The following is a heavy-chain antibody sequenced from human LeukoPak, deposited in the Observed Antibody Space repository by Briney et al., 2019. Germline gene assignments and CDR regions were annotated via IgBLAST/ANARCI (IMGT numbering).Heavy chain of an antibody. Sequence: PGGSLRLSCAASGFTFSSHGMHWVRQAPGKGLEWVAVIWYDGSDKYYADSVQGRFTISRDNSKNTLYLQMNSLRAEDTAVYYCVRDRAMTTVTYFDNWGQGTLVTVSS. D-gene: IGHD4-17*01. CDR1: GFTFSSHG. J-gene: IGHJ4*02. CDR3: VRDRAMTTVTYFDN. CDR2: IWYDGSDK. V-gene: IGHV3-33*01.